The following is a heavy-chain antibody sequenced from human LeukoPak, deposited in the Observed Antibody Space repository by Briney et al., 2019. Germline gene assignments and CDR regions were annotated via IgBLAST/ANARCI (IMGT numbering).Heavy chain of an antibody. Sequence: SETLSLTCAVYGGSFSGYYWSWIRQPPGKGPEWIGEINHSGSTNYNPSLKSRVTISVDTSKNQFSLKLSSVTAADTAVYYCARAGYCSSTSCPRTRAGLAERGPNWFDPWGQGTLVTVSS. CDR3: ARAGYCSSTSCPRTRAGLAERGPNWFDP. D-gene: IGHD2-2*01. CDR2: INHSGST. J-gene: IGHJ5*02. V-gene: IGHV4-34*01. CDR1: GGSFSGYY.